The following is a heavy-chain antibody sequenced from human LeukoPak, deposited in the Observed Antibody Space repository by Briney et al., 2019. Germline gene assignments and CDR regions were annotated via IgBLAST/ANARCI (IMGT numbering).Heavy chain of an antibody. CDR3: AKEYSRSWRPTFDY. Sequence: GGSLRLSCAASGFTFSSYGMHWVRQAPGKGLEWVAVISYDGSNKYYADSVKGRFTISRDNSKNTLYLQMNSLRAEDTAVYYCAKEYSRSWRPTFDYWGQGTLVTVSS. D-gene: IGHD6-13*01. V-gene: IGHV3-30*18. CDR2: ISYDGSNK. CDR1: GFTFSSYG. J-gene: IGHJ4*02.